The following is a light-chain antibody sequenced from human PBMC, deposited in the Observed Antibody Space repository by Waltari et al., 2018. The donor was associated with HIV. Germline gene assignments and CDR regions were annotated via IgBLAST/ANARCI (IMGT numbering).Light chain of an antibody. V-gene: IGLV1-44*01. CDR2: GNH. CDR1: NSNIGCTT. CDR3: AAWDDSRSGEVV. J-gene: IGLJ2*01. Sequence: QSVLTQPPSVSGPPGQRVPITCSGRNSNIGCTTVNWYLQFPGTAPKLLIYGNHQRPSGVPDRFSGSKSGTSASLAITGLQSEDEAEYYCAAWDDSRSGEVVFGGGTKLTVL.